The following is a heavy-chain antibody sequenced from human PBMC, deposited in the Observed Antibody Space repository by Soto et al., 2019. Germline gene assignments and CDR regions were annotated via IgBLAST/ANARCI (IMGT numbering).Heavy chain of an antibody. Sequence: QVQLVESGGGLVKPGGSLRLSCAASGFTFSDYYMSWIRQAPGKGLEWVSYISSNSNYTDYADSVKGRFTISRDNAKNSLYLQMNTLRCEDTAVYFCARDVPRVGATAYWGQGALVTVSS. CDR1: GFTFSDYY. J-gene: IGHJ4*02. D-gene: IGHD1-26*01. CDR3: ARDVPRVGATAY. V-gene: IGHV3-11*06. CDR2: ISSNSNYT.